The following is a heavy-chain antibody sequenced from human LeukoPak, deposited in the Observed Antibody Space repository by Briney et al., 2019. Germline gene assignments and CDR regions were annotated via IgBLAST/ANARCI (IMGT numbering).Heavy chain of an antibody. CDR1: GYTFTSYV. V-gene: IGHV1-18*01. Sequence: ASVKVSCKASGYTFTSYVITWVRQAPGQGLEWMGWISAYNGNTNYAQNLQGRVTMTTDTSTSTAYMELRSLRSDDTAMYYCARTRRTMGGTTVTYFDSWGQGTLVTVSS. CDR3: ARTRRTMGGTTVTYFDS. J-gene: IGHJ4*02. D-gene: IGHD4-17*01. CDR2: ISAYNGNT.